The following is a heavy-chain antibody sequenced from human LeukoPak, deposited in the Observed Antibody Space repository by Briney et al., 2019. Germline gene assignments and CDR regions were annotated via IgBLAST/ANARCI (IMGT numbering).Heavy chain of an antibody. V-gene: IGHV4-59*01. CDR3: ARGGSGSSDY. D-gene: IGHD1-26*01. Sequence: SETLSLTCTVSGGSISTYYWSWIRQPPGKGLEWIGYIYYSGSTNYNPSLKSRVTISVDTSKNQLSLKLSSVTAADTAVYYCARGGSGSSDYWGQGTLVTVSS. J-gene: IGHJ4*02. CDR2: IYYSGST. CDR1: GGSISTYY.